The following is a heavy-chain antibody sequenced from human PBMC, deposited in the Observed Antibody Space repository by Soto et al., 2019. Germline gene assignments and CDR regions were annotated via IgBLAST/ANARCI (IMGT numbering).Heavy chain of an antibody. Sequence: GXSLRLSCAASGFTFSSYWLSWVRQAPVEGLEWVANIKQDGSEKYYVDSVRGRFTISRDNAKNSLYLQMNSLRAEDTAVYYCASSYGYYFDYWGQGTVVTVSS. J-gene: IGHJ4*02. CDR1: GFTFSSYW. V-gene: IGHV3-7*01. D-gene: IGHD4-17*01. CDR3: ASSYGYYFDY. CDR2: IKQDGSEK.